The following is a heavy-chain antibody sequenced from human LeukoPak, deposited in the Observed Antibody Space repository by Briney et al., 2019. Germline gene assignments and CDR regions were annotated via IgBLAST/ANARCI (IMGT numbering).Heavy chain of an antibody. J-gene: IGHJ4*02. Sequence: ASVKVSCKASGYPFTGYYIHWVRQAPGQGLEWMGWINPNSGGTDYAQNFQGRVTMTRDTSISTSYMELSRLRSDDTAVYYCARDYGDYVGYFDYWGQGTLVTVSS. CDR1: GYPFTGYY. CDR2: INPNSGGT. D-gene: IGHD4-17*01. V-gene: IGHV1-2*02. CDR3: ARDYGDYVGYFDY.